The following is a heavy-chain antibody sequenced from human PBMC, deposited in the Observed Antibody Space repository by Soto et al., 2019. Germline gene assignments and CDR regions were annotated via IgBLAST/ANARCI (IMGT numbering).Heavy chain of an antibody. CDR1: GFSPSTSGVG. Sequence: QITVKESGPKLVKPSQTLTLTCAFSGFSPSTSGVGVGCVRQPPGKAAEGLALIYWDDDKRYRPSLKTRLSIAKDTSKDQVVFTMTNMDPVDTATYDCVHQDWNNNNYYVDLWGRGTLVTVSS. J-gene: IGHJ2*01. V-gene: IGHV2-5*02. CDR3: VHQDWNNNNYYVDL. CDR2: IYWDDDK. D-gene: IGHD4-4*01.